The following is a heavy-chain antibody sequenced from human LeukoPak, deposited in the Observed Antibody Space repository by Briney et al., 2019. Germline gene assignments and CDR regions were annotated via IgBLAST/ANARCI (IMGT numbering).Heavy chain of an antibody. V-gene: IGHV4-59*08. CDR3: ARSGRLQQKPASDY. Sequence: PSETLSLTCTVSGGSISSYYWSWIRQPPGKGLEWIGYIYYSGSTNYNPSLKSRVTISVDTSKNQFSLKLSSVTAADTAVYYCARSGRLQQKPASDYWGQGTLVTVSS. CDR2: IYYSGST. J-gene: IGHJ4*02. CDR1: GGSISSYY. D-gene: IGHD5-24*01.